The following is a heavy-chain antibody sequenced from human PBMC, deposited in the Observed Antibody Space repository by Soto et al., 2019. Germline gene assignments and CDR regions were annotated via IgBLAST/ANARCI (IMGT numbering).Heavy chain of an antibody. CDR3: ARGEFGGGGSGDAIDY. J-gene: IGHJ4*02. V-gene: IGHV1-69*01. CDR2: IIPIFGTA. CDR1: GGTFSSYA. Sequence: QVQLVQSGAEVKKPGSSVKVSCKASGGTFSSYAISWVRQAPGQGLEWMGGIIPIFGTANYAQKFQGRVTITGDDSRDTPYRGQSSLGSEATAVYYGARGEFGGGGSGDAIDYWGKGTLVPVPS. D-gene: IGHD2-15*01.